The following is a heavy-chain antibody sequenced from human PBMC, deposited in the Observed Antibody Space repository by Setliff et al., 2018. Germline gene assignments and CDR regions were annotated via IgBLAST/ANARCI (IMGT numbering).Heavy chain of an antibody. Sequence: SETLSLTCSVSGDSITNKNYYWGWIRQPPGKGLEWIGSIYYTRTTHSNPSLERRITISLVTSKNQLSLKLISVTAADTAVYYCARYRFGKDFDYWGQGTLVAVSS. CDR2: IYYTRTT. D-gene: IGHD3-16*02. CDR3: ARYRFGKDFDY. J-gene: IGHJ4*02. CDR1: GDSITNKNYY. V-gene: IGHV4-39*07.